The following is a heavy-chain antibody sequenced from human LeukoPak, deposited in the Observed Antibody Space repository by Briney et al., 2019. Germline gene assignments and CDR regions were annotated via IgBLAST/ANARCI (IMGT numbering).Heavy chain of an antibody. CDR2: IYYSGST. V-gene: IGHV4-39*07. D-gene: IGHD1-1*01. Sequence: PSETLSLTCTVSGGSISSSSYYWGWIRQPPGKGLEWIGSIYYSGSTYYNPSLKSRVTISVDTSKNQFSLKLSSVTAADTAVYYCARAELAPPYNWFDPWGQGTLVTVSS. CDR1: GGSISSSSYY. CDR3: ARAELAPPYNWFDP. J-gene: IGHJ5*02.